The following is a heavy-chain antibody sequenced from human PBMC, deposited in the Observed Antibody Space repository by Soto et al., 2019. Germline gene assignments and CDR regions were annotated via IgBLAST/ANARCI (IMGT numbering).Heavy chain of an antibody. CDR1: GCTFTSYY. J-gene: IGHJ6*03. Sequence: QVQLVQSGTEVKKPGASVKVSCKASGCTFTSYYMHWVRQAPGQGLEWMGIINPAGGTTTYAQIFQGRVTITRDKSTSTVYMELSSLRSEDTAVYYCALRSTEGAYYYMDVWGKGTTVTVSS. CDR2: INPAGGTT. CDR3: ALRSTEGAYYYMDV. D-gene: IGHD2-2*01. V-gene: IGHV1-46*03.